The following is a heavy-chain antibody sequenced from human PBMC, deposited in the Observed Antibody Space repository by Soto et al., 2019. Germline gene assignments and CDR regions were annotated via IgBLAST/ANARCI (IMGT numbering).Heavy chain of an antibody. Sequence: GGSLRLSCAASGFTFSNYAMTWVRQAPGKGLEWVSGISGSGGSTFYAGSVKGRFPISRDNSKNTLYLQMNSLRAEDTAVYYWALRYCSRTTCPPLNSYFYMDVWGKGTTVTVSS. CDR1: GFTFSNYA. J-gene: IGHJ6*03. V-gene: IGHV3-23*01. D-gene: IGHD2-2*01. CDR3: ALRYCSRTTCPPLNSYFYMDV. CDR2: ISGSGGST.